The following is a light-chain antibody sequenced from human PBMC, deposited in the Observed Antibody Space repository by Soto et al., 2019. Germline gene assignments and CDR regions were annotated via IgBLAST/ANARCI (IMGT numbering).Light chain of an antibody. CDR2: DDD. CDR1: SSNIGGNS. V-gene: IGLV1-51*01. CDR3: GSWDSSLSAYV. J-gene: IGLJ1*01. Sequence: QSVMTQPPSVSAAPGQKVTISCSGSSSNIGGNSVSWYQQLPGTAPKLLIYDDDKRPSGIPDRFSGSKSGTSATLGITGFQTGDEADYYCGSWDSSLSAYVFGTGTQAHRP.